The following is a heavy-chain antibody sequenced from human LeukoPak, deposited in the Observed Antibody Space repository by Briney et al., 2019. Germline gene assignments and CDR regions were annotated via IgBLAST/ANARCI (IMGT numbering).Heavy chain of an antibody. Sequence: GGSLRLSCAVSGFTFSSYSMIWVRQAPGKGLEWVSSISSTSNYTHYVDSVKGRFTISRDNAKNSLYLQMNSLRGEDTAVYYCARGLDGTYCGGDCYPAYWGQGILVTVSS. CDR2: ISSTSNYT. V-gene: IGHV3-21*01. CDR1: GFTFSSYS. J-gene: IGHJ4*02. CDR3: ARGLDGTYCGGDCYPAY. D-gene: IGHD2-21*02.